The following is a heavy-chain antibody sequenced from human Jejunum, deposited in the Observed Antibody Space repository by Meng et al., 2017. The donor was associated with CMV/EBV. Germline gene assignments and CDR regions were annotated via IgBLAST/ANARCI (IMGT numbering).Heavy chain of an antibody. CDR3: ARENSGYDY. D-gene: IGHD5-12*01. CDR2: IYTSGST. Sequence: GLMQESGPGRVKPSETLYFTCTVYGGSISTYYWTWIRQPAGKGLEWIGRIYTSGSTHYNPSIKSRVTMSVDTSKNQFSLKLSSVTAADTAVYYCARENSGYDYWGQGTLVTVSS. V-gene: IGHV4-4*07. CDR1: GGSISTYY. J-gene: IGHJ4*02.